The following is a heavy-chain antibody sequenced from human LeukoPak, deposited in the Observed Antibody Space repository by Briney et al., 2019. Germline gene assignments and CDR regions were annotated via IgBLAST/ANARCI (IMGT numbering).Heavy chain of an antibody. V-gene: IGHV3-23*01. Sequence: GGSLRLSCAASGFTFTSYAMSWVRQAPGKGLEWVSAINNSGDSTYYADSVKGRFTISRDNAKNSLYLQMNSLRAEDTAVYYCARVEDYDILTGFDYWGQGTLVTVSS. CDR3: ARVEDYDILTGFDY. J-gene: IGHJ4*02. CDR1: GFTFTSYA. D-gene: IGHD3-9*01. CDR2: INNSGDST.